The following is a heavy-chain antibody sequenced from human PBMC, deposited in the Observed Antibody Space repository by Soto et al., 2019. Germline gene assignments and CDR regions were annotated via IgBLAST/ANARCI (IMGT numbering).Heavy chain of an antibody. CDR3: ARQRTSVVTQAYFDV. CDR2: IYYSGST. D-gene: IGHD2-21*02. V-gene: IGHV4-39*01. CDR1: GDSISSRSYY. J-gene: IGHJ4*02. Sequence: PSETLSLTCTVTGDSISSRSYYWGWIRQPPGRGLEWTGSIYYSGSTYNNPSLRSRVSMSIDTSKDQFSLKLKSVTAADTALYFCARQRTSVVTQAYFDVWGQGSLLTVSS.